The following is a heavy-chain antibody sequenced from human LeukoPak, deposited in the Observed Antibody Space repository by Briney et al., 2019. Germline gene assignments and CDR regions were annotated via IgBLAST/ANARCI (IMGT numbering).Heavy chain of an antibody. CDR3: ARAFPYSGSYYDY. CDR2: INPNSGGT. Sequence: ASVKVSCKASGYTFTGYYMHWVRQAPGQGLAWMGWINPNSGGTNYAQKFQGRVTMTRDTSISTAYMELSRLRSDDTAVYYCARAFPYSGSYYDYWGQGTLVTVSS. CDR1: GYTFTGYY. D-gene: IGHD1-26*01. V-gene: IGHV1-2*02. J-gene: IGHJ4*02.